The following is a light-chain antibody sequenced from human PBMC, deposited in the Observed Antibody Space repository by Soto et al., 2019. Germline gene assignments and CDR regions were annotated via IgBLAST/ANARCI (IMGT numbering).Light chain of an antibody. Sequence: ERVMTQSPATLSVSPGERATLSCWASQSVSSNLAWYQQKPGQAPRLLIYHASTRATGVPTRFSGSGSGTEFTLTISSLQSEDFAVYYCQHYDNWPPIFTFGPGTKVDIK. CDR1: QSVSSN. CDR3: QHYDNWPPIFT. J-gene: IGKJ3*01. V-gene: IGKV3-15*01. CDR2: HAS.